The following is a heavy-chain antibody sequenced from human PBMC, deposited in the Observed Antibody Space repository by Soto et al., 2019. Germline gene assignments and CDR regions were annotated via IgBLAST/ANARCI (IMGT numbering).Heavy chain of an antibody. CDR2: INHSGST. CDR1: GGSFSGYY. CDR3: ASAERRITAIIDP. V-gene: IGHV4-34*01. Sequence: SETLSLTCAVYGGSFSGYYWSWLRQPPGKGLEWIGEINHSGSTNYNPSLKSRVTISVDTSKNQFSLKLSSVTAADTAVYYCASAERRITAIIDPWGQRNVVPVSS. D-gene: IGHD6-13*01. J-gene: IGHJ5*01.